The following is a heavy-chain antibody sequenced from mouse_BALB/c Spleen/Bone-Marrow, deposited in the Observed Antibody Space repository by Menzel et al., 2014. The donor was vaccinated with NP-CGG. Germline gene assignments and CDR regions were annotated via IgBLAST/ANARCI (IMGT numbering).Heavy chain of an antibody. CDR1: GYSFTGYY. CDR3: ARSRYVPMDY. CDR2: INPFIGAT. D-gene: IGHD2-12*01. Sequence: EVKLMESGPELVKPGASVKISCKASGYSFTGYYMHWVKPSHVKSLEWIGRINPFIGATSYSQNFKDKASLTVDKSSSTAYMELHSLTFEDSAVYYCARSRYVPMDYWGQGTSVTVSS. J-gene: IGHJ4*01. V-gene: IGHV1-31*01.